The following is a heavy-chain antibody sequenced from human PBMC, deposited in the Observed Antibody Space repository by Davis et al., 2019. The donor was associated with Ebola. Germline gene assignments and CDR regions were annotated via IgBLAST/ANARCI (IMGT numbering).Heavy chain of an antibody. CDR3: ARTSAVAGAFDY. V-gene: IGHV3-74*01. CDR1: GFTFSSYW. CDR2: INSDGSST. Sequence: HTGGSLRLSCAASGFTFSSYWMHWVRQAPGKGLVWVSRINSDGSSTSYADSVKGRFTISRDNAKNTLYLQMNSLRAEDTAVYYCARTSAVAGAFDYWGQGTLVTVSS. D-gene: IGHD6-19*01. J-gene: IGHJ4*02.